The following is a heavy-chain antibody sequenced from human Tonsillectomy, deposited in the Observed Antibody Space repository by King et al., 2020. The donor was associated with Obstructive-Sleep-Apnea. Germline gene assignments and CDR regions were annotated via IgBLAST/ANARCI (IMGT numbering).Heavy chain of an antibody. D-gene: IGHD6-13*01. Sequence: QLVQSGAEVKKPGASVKVSCKASGYTFTGYYMHWVRQAPGQGLEWMGWINPNSGGTNYAQKFQGRVTMTRDTSISTAYMELSRLRSDDTAVYYCARDFEYSRSWHHFDIWGQGTMVTVSS. CDR3: ARDFEYSRSWHHFDI. CDR1: GYTFTGYY. J-gene: IGHJ3*02. CDR2: INPNSGGT. V-gene: IGHV1-2*02.